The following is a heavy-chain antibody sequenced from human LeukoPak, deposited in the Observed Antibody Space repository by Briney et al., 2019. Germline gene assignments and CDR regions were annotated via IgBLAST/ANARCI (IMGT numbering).Heavy chain of an antibody. CDR3: AKAIYASGSPYTSIDY. Sequence: GGSLRLSCAASGFTLANHAMNWVRQAPGKGLEWVSVISGRGESTIYADSAKGRITISRDNSKNTLYLQMNSLRAEYTAVYYCAKAIYASGSPYTSIDYWGQGTLVTVSS. D-gene: IGHD3-10*01. CDR1: GFTLANHA. CDR2: ISGRGEST. J-gene: IGHJ4*02. V-gene: IGHV3-23*01.